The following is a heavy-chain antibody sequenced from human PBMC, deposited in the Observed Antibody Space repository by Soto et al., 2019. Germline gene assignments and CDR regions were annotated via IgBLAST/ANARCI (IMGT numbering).Heavy chain of an antibody. Sequence: ALETLCITCAVSVGSISCSNWWSWFRQPPVKGLEWIVEIYHSGSTNYNPSLKSRVTISVDKSKNQFSLKLSSVTAADTAVYYCARAGETRYCSSTSCKGRSYYYGMDVWGQGTTVTVSS. CDR2: IYHSGST. J-gene: IGHJ6*02. CDR1: VGSISCSNW. V-gene: IGHV4-4*02. D-gene: IGHD2-2*01. CDR3: ARAGETRYCSSTSCKGRSYYYGMDV.